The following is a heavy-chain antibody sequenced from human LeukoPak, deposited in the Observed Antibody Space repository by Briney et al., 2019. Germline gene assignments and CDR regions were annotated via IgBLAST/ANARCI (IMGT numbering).Heavy chain of an antibody. D-gene: IGHD2-21*02. V-gene: IGHV3-7*04. J-gene: IGHJ4*02. CDR1: GFTFSDYW. CDR3: ARGGKLTAWY. Sequence: GGSLRLSCVASGFTFSDYWMTWVRQAPGKGLEWVANIKEDGSEMHYVDSVKGRFTISRDNAKKSLHLQMNSLRVEDTAVYYCARGGKLTAWYWGQGTLVTVSS. CDR2: IKEDGSEM.